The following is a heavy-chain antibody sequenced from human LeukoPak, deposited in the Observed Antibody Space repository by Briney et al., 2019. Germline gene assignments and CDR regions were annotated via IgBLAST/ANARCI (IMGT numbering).Heavy chain of an antibody. CDR2: IIPIFGTA. D-gene: IGHD3-9*01. CDR3: ARETDRDYDILTGYSY. Sequence: ASVKVSCKASGGTFSSYAISWVRQAPGQGLEWMGGIIPIFGTANYAQKFQGRVTITTDESTSTAYMELSSLRSEDTAVYYCARETDRDYDILTGYSYWGQGTLVTVSS. CDR1: GGTFSSYA. V-gene: IGHV1-69*05. J-gene: IGHJ4*02.